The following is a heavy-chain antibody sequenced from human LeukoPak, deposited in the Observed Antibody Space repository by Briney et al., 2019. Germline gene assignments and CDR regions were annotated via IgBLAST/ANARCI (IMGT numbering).Heavy chain of an antibody. V-gene: IGHV3-21*01. CDR1: GFTFSSYS. Sequence: PGGPLRLSCAASGFTFSSYSMYWVRQAPGKGLEWASFISSGSNYIYYIDSVKGRFTISRDNAKNSLYLQMNSLRVEDTAIYYCARVGCSGGTCYDYWGQGTLVTVSS. J-gene: IGHJ4*02. CDR2: ISSGSNYI. D-gene: IGHD2-15*01. CDR3: ARVGCSGGTCYDY.